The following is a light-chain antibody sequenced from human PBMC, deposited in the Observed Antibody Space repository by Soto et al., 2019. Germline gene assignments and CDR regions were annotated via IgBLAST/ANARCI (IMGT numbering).Light chain of an antibody. Sequence: QMTQSPSSLSASVGDRVTITCRASQSIATFLNWYQQKLGKAPKLLIYATSNLQGGVPSRFSGSGFGTDFTLTITSLQPEDFASYYCQQSSASPQTFGQGTKVEI. CDR1: QSIATF. CDR2: ATS. V-gene: IGKV1-39*01. J-gene: IGKJ1*01. CDR3: QQSSASPQT.